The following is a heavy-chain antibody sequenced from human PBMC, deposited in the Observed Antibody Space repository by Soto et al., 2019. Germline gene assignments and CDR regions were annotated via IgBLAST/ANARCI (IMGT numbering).Heavy chain of an antibody. D-gene: IGHD3-22*01. Sequence: PGGSLRLSCIGSEVNFNNYGIHWVRQAPGKGLEWVGRIKSKTDGGTTDYAAPVKGRFTISRDDSKNTLYLQMNSLKTEDTAVYYCTTLGHYYDSSPLDVWGQGTTVTVSS. CDR1: EVNFNNYG. CDR3: TTLGHYYDSSPLDV. V-gene: IGHV3-15*07. J-gene: IGHJ6*02. CDR2: IKSKTDGGTT.